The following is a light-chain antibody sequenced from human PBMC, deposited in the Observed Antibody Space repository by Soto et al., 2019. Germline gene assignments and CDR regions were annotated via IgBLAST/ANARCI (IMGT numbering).Light chain of an antibody. J-gene: IGLJ2*01. CDR1: SSDVGSYNL. Sequence: QSALTQPASVSGSPGQSITISCTGTSSDVGSYNLVSWYQQHPGKAPKLMIYEGTKRPSGVSNRFSGSKSGNTASLTISGIKAEDEADYYCCSYAGSSTWDVVFGGGTKVTVL. CDR3: CSYAGSSTWDVV. V-gene: IGLV2-23*01. CDR2: EGT.